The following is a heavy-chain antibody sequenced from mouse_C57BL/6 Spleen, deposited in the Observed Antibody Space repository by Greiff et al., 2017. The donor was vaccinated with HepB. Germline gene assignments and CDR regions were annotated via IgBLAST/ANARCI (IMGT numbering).Heavy chain of an antibody. J-gene: IGHJ4*01. CDR1: GYAFSSSW. D-gene: IGHD1-1*01. V-gene: IGHV1-82*01. Sequence: QVQLQQSGPELVKPGASVKISCEASGYAFSSSWMNWVKQRPGKGLEWIGRIYPGDGDTNYNEKFKGKVTMTADKSSSTAYMQLSSLTSEDSAVYFCARSGYYGTYAMDYWGQGTSVTVSS. CDR2: IYPGDGDT. CDR3: ARSGYYGTYAMDY.